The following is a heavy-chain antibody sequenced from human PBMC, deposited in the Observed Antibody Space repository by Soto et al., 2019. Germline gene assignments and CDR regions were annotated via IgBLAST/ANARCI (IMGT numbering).Heavy chain of an antibody. Sequence: QVQLQESGPGLVKPSETLSLTCNVSGDSMSKCYWSWVRQPAGKGLEWIGRIWTSGSTNYNPSLKSRVTMSIDTSNKHFSLDLKSVTAVDTAVYYCARTVGAAYYFDFWGQGVLVTVSS. CDR2: IWTSGST. J-gene: IGHJ4*02. V-gene: IGHV4-4*07. CDR1: GDSMSKCY. CDR3: ARTVGAAYYFDF. D-gene: IGHD3-16*01.